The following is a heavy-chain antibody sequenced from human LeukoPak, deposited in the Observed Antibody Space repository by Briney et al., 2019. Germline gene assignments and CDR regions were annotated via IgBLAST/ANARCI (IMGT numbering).Heavy chain of an antibody. D-gene: IGHD6-19*01. V-gene: IGHV3-7*03. CDR3: ARRSGIAVAGAFDY. Sequence: PGGSLRLSCVASGFTFSNYWMSWVRQAPGKGLEWVANIKQDGSEKYYVDSVKGRFTISRDNSKNTLYLQMNSLRAEDTAVYYCARRSGIAVAGAFDYWGQGTLVTVSS. J-gene: IGHJ4*02. CDR2: IKQDGSEK. CDR1: GFTFSNYW.